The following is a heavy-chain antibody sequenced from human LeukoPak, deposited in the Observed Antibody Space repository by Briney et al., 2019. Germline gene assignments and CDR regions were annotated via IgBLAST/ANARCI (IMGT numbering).Heavy chain of an antibody. Sequence: GGSLRLSCAASGFTFSSYGMSWVRQAPGKGLEWVSAISGSGGSTYYADSVKGRFTISRDNSKNTLYLQMNSLRAEDTAVYYCAKDQKDYYDSSGLDYWGQGTLVTVSS. V-gene: IGHV3-23*01. J-gene: IGHJ4*02. CDR3: AKDQKDYYDSSGLDY. CDR2: ISGSGGST. CDR1: GFTFSSYG. D-gene: IGHD3-22*01.